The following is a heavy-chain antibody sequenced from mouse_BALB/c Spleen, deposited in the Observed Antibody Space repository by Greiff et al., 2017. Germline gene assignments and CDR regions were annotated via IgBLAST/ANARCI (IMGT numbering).Heavy chain of an antibody. Sequence: EVQVVESGGGLVKPGGSLKLSCAASGFTFSSYAMSWVRQTPEKRLEWVATISSGGSYTYYPDSVKGRFTISRDNAKNTLYLQMSSLRSEDTAMYYCARDGNYWFAYWGQGTLVTVSA. D-gene: IGHD2-1*01. V-gene: IGHV5-9-3*01. CDR2: ISSGGSYT. J-gene: IGHJ3*01. CDR1: GFTFSSYA. CDR3: ARDGNYWFAY.